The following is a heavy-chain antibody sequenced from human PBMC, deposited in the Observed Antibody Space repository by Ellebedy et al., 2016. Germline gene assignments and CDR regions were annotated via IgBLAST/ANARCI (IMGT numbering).Heavy chain of an antibody. D-gene: IGHD3-3*01. V-gene: IGHV3-21*01. CDR2: ISSSSSYI. J-gene: IGHJ6*03. CDR1: GFTFSSYS. CDR3: ARDYYYDFWSGYYNPGPAYMDV. Sequence: GESLKISCAASGFTFSSYSMNWVRQAPGKGLEWVSSISSSSSYIYYADSVKGRFTISRDNAKNSLYLQMNSLRAEDTAVYYCARDYYYDFWSGYYNPGPAYMDVWGKGTTVTVSS.